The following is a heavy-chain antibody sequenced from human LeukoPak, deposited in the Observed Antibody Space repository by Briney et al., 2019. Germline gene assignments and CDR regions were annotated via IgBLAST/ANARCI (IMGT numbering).Heavy chain of an antibody. Sequence: GGSLRLSCAASGFTFSSYTMNWVRQAPGKGLEWVSSMSSSSSYIYYADSVKGRFTISRDNAKNSLYLQMNSLRAEDTAVYYCATVRGGNTRDFDYWGQGTLVTVSP. CDR3: ATVRGGNTRDFDY. D-gene: IGHD4-23*01. J-gene: IGHJ4*02. V-gene: IGHV3-21*01. CDR1: GFTFSSYT. CDR2: MSSSSSYI.